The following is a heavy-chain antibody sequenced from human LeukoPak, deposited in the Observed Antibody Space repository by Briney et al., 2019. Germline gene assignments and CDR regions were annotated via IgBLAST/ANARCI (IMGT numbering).Heavy chain of an antibody. CDR1: RGSISSGVYY. J-gene: IGHJ4*02. Sequence: SETLSLTCPVSRGSISSGVYYWSWIRHHPGKGLEWIGYISYSGSTYYNPSLKSRVTISVDTSKNQFSLKLSSVTAADTAVYYCARVGFGSGWRFDYWGQGTLVTVSS. D-gene: IGHD6-19*01. CDR3: ARVGFGSGWRFDY. CDR2: ISYSGST. V-gene: IGHV4-31*03.